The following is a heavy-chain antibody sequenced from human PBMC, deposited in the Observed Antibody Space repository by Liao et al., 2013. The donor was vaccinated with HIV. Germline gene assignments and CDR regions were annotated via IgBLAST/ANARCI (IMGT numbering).Heavy chain of an antibody. V-gene: IGHV4-34*02. J-gene: IGHJ4*02. Sequence: QVQLQQGGAGLLEPSETLSLTCAVSGASFSAYHWNWIRQAPRPGPWNGLGSINHSGSANYNPSLKSRVTISVDTSNNQFSLKVKSVTAADTAVYFCARGRLRRLQSFPFDYWGQGSLVTVSS. D-gene: IGHD5-24*01. CDR2: INHSGSA. CDR3: ARGRLRRLQSFPFDY. CDR1: GASFSAYH.